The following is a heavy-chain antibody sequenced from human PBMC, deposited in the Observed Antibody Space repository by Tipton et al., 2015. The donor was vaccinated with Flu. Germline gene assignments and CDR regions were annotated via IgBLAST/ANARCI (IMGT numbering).Heavy chain of an antibody. CDR2: IYSGGST. J-gene: IGHJ6*02. CDR3: ARDNFGQWRRKNYSYGMDF. Sequence: SLRLSCAASGFTVSSNYMSWVRQAPGKGLEWVSVIYSGGSTYYADSVKGRFTISRDNSKNTLYLQMNSLRAEDTAVYYCARDNFGQWRRKNYSYGMDFWGQGTTVTVSS. CDR1: GFTVSSNY. V-gene: IGHV3-53*01. D-gene: IGHD6-19*01.